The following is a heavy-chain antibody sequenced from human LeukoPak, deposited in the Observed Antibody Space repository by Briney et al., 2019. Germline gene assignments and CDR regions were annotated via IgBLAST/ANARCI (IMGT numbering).Heavy chain of an antibody. CDR3: ARVNLLPSHAFDI. CDR2: IYYSGST. Sequence: PSETLSLTCTVSGGSFSSGSYYWSWIRQPPGKGLKWIGYIYYSGSTNYNPSLKSRVTISVDTSKNQFSLKLSSVTAADTAVYYCARVNLLPSHAFDIWGQGTMVTVSS. CDR1: GGSFSSGSYY. D-gene: IGHD5-18*01. V-gene: IGHV4-61*01. J-gene: IGHJ3*02.